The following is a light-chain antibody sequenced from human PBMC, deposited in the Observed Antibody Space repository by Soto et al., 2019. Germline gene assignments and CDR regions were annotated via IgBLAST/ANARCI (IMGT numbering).Light chain of an antibody. CDR3: QQYGDSPT. V-gene: IGKV3-20*01. CDR2: GPS. Sequence: EIVLTQSPGTLSLSPWERATLSCRASQSLSSTYLAWYQQKPGQAPRVLIYGPSSRAAGTPDRFSGSGSGTDFTLTISRLEPEDFAVYYCQQYGDSPTFGQGTRLEIK. CDR1: QSLSSTY. J-gene: IGKJ5*01.